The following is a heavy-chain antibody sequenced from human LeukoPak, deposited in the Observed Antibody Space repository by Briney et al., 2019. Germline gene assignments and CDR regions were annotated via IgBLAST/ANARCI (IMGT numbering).Heavy chain of an antibody. CDR3: ARDVSGYDSYYYYGMDV. CDR2: ISAYNGNT. V-gene: IGHV1-18*01. Sequence: ASVKVSCKASGYTFTSYDINWVRQATGQGLEWMGWISAYNGNTNYAQKLQGRVTMTTDTSTSTAYMELRSLRSDDTAVYHCARDVSGYDSYYYYGMDVWGQGTTVTVSS. D-gene: IGHD5-12*01. CDR1: GYTFTSYD. J-gene: IGHJ6*02.